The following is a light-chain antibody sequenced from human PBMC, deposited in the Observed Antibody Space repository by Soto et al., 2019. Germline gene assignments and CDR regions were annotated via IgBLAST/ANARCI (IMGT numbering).Light chain of an antibody. CDR1: QSISSH. J-gene: IGKJ4*01. CDR3: QHLDSFPLA. CDR2: AAS. Sequence: DIQLTKSPSFLSASVGDIVTITCRASQSISSHVAWYRQKSGKAPMLLIYAASTLQSGVPSRFSGSGSGTEFTLTISSLHPEDFATYYCQHLDSFPLAFGGGTTVEI. V-gene: IGKV1-9*01.